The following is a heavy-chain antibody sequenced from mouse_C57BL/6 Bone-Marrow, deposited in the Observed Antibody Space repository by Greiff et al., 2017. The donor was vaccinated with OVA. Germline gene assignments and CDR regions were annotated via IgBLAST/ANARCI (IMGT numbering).Heavy chain of an antibody. CDR2: IDPSDSYT. J-gene: IGHJ2*01. CDR3: ARMDYGSSFDY. Sequence: VQLQPPWAELVRPGTSVKLSCKASGYTFTSYWMHWVKQRPGQGLEWIGVIDPSDSYTNYNQKFKGKATLTVDTSSSTAYMQLSSLTSEDSAVYYCARMDYGSSFDYWGQGTTLTVSS. D-gene: IGHD1-1*01. CDR1: GYTFTSYW. V-gene: IGHV1-59*01.